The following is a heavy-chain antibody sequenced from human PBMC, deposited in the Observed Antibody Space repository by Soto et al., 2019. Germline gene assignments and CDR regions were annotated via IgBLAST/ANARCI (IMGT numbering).Heavy chain of an antibody. CDR2: IDPTDSFT. V-gene: IGHV5-10-1*01. D-gene: IGHD3-3*01. CDR3: ARRGYDFWSGLDV. Sequence: GESLKISCKGSGYNFTSYWIIWVRQMPGKGLEWMGNIDPTDSFTNYSPSFQGHVTISTDKSMSTAYLQWGTLKASDTAMYYCARRGYDFWSGLDVWGQGTTVTVSS. CDR1: GYNFTSYW. J-gene: IGHJ6*02.